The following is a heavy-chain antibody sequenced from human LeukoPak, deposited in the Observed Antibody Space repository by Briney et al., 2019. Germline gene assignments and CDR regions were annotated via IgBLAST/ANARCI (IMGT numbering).Heavy chain of an antibody. CDR3: ARDLFAGSTGTVDY. J-gene: IGHJ4*02. V-gene: IGHV4-59*01. D-gene: IGHD1-1*01. Sequence: PSETLSLTCSVSGGSISNYSWSWIRQPPGKGLEWIGYISYGGSTNYNPSLKTRVTISVDTSKIQFSLKLSSVTAADTAVYYCARDLFAGSTGTVDYWGQGTLVTVSS. CDR2: ISYGGST. CDR1: GGSISNYS.